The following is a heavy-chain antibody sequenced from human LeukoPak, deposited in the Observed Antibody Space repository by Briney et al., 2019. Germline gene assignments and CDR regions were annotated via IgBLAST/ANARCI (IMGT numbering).Heavy chain of an antibody. CDR2: IYYSGST. J-gene: IGHJ6*02. Sequence: SETLSLTCTVSGGSISSYYWSWIRQPPGKGLEWIGYIYYSGSTNYNPSLKSRVTISVDTSKNQFSLKLSSVTAADTAVYYCATDNRRQREQWLTTSYGMDVWGQGTTVTVSS. CDR1: GGSISSYY. D-gene: IGHD6-19*01. CDR3: ATDNRRQREQWLTTSYGMDV. V-gene: IGHV4-59*01.